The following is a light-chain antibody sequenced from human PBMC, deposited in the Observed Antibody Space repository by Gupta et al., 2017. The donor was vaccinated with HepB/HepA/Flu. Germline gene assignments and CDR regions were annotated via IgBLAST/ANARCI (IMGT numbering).Light chain of an antibody. J-gene: IGKJ5*01. Sequence: IELTHSPGTLSLSPGETATLSCRASQRVNSKFLAWYQQKPGQTPALLIYGASKRATGVPDRFSGSGSGTDFTLTISRLEPTDFAMYYCQQYGNSPPAITFGQGTRLEIK. CDR2: GAS. V-gene: IGKV3-20*01. CDR1: QRVNSKF. CDR3: QQYGNSPPAIT.